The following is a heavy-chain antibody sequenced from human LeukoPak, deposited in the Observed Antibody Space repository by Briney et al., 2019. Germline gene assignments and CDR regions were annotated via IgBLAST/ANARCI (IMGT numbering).Heavy chain of an antibody. Sequence: GGSLRLSCAASGFSFSTYVMHWVRQAPGKGLEWVAVISYDGSNKYYTDSVKGRFTISRDNSKNTLYLQMNSLRAEDTAVYYCAKDNDYYGSGSLDYWGQGTLVTVSS. CDR2: ISYDGSNK. D-gene: IGHD3-10*01. V-gene: IGHV3-30*18. CDR3: AKDNDYYGSGSLDY. CDR1: GFSFSTYV. J-gene: IGHJ4*02.